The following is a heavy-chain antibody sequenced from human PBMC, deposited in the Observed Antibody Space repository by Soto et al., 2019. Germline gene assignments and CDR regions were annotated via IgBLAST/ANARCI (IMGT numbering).Heavy chain of an antibody. D-gene: IGHD6-25*01. Sequence: EVQLVESGGGLVQPGGSLRLSCAASGFTLSDNWIHWVRRVPGKGLVGVSRTNSDGSSVTYADSVKGRFTLSRDNAKNTWFLQMDSLRVEDTAMYYCVRAPEQRPFDYWGQGTLVTVSS. J-gene: IGHJ4*02. CDR1: GFTLSDNW. CDR3: VRAPEQRPFDY. V-gene: IGHV3-74*03. CDR2: TNSDGSSV.